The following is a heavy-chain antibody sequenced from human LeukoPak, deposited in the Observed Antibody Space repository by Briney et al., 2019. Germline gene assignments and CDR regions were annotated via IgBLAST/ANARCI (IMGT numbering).Heavy chain of an antibody. CDR3: ARDFLRDYGDPFDS. J-gene: IGHJ4*02. V-gene: IGHV4-30-2*01. Sequence: PSQTLSLTCAVSGGSISSGGYSWSWIRQPPGKGLEWIGYIYHSGSTYYNPSLKSRLTISVDTSKSHFSLKLTSVTAADTAVYYCARDFLRDYGDPFDSWGQGTLVTVSS. CDR2: IYHSGST. CDR1: GGSISSGGYS. D-gene: IGHD4-17*01.